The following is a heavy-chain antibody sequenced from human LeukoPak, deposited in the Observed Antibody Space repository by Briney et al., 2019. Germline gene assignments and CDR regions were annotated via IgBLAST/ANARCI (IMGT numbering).Heavy chain of an antibody. CDR3: ARMKVRWRFGPHYYGMDV. CDR2: LSAYNGNT. V-gene: IGHV1-18*01. J-gene: IGHJ6*02. Sequence: ASVKVSCKASGYTFTSYGISWVRQAPGQGLEWMGWLSAYNGNTNYAQKLQGRVTMTTDTSTSTAYMELRSLRSDDTAVYYCARMKVRWRFGPHYYGMDVWGQGTTVTVSS. D-gene: IGHD3/OR15-3a*01. CDR1: GYTFTSYG.